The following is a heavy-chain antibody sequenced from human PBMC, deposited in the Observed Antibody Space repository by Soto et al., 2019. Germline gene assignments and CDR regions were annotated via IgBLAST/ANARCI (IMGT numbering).Heavy chain of an antibody. Sequence: PSETLSLTCTVSGGSISSGGYYWSWIRQHPGKGLEWIGYIYYSGSTYYNPSLKSRVTISVDTSKNQFSLKLSSVTAADTAVYYCARGTVVVVAATQGWFDPWGQGTLVTVSS. CDR1: GGSISSGGYY. CDR3: ARGTVVVVAATQGWFDP. CDR2: IYYSGST. D-gene: IGHD2-15*01. V-gene: IGHV4-31*03. J-gene: IGHJ5*02.